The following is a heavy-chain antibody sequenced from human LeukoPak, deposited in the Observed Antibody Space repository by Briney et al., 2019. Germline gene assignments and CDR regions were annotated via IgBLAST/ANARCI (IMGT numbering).Heavy chain of an antibody. CDR3: ARVQGNYYYYYMDV. Sequence: ASVKVSCKASGGTFSSYAISWVRQAPGQGLEWMGGIIPIFGTANYAQKFQGRVAITADKSTSTAYMELSSLRSEDTAVYYCARVQGNYYYYYMDVWGKGTTVTVSS. V-gene: IGHV1-69*06. J-gene: IGHJ6*03. CDR1: GGTFSSYA. CDR2: IIPIFGTA. D-gene: IGHD3-10*01.